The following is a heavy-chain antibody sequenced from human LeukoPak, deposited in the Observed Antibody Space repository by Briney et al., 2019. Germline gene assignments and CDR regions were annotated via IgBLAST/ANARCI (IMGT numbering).Heavy chain of an antibody. CDR2: IRYDGSNK. V-gene: IGHV3-30*02. J-gene: IGHJ4*02. CDR1: GVTFRSYG. CDR3: AKRSDDYFDY. Sequence: GRSLRLSRAASGVTFRSYGMHCVRHAPGKGLGWVAFIRYDGSNKYYPDSVKGRFTISRDNSKNTLYLQMNSLRAEDPAVYYCAKRSDDYFDYWGQGTLVTVSS.